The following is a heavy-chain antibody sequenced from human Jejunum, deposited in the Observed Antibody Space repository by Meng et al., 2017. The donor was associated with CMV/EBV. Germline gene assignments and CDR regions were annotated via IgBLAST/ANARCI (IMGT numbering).Heavy chain of an antibody. J-gene: IGHJ6*02. CDR1: FTVNSNV. CDR3: ATEVAVRNYFSYGMDV. CDR2: SYSAGMT. Sequence: FTVNSNVMTWVRQAPGKGLEWVAVSYSAGMTYYADSVKGRFTISRDNSKNTMYLQMNGLRLEDTAMYYCATEVAVRNYFSYGMDVWGQGTAVTVSS. D-gene: IGHD3-10*01. V-gene: IGHV3-66*02.